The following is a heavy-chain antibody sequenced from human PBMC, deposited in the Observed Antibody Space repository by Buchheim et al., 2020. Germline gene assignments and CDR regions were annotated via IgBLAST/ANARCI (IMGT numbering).Heavy chain of an antibody. CDR3: AKGLRGGYCSGGSCYFDY. J-gene: IGHJ4*02. D-gene: IGHD2-15*01. Sequence: QVQLVESGGGVVQPGRSLRLSCAASGFTFSSYGMHWVRQAPGKGLEWVAVISYDGSNKYYADSVKGRLTISRDNSKNTLYLQMNSLRAEDTAVYYCAKGLRGGYCSGGSCYFDYWGQGTL. V-gene: IGHV3-30*18. CDR2: ISYDGSNK. CDR1: GFTFSSYG.